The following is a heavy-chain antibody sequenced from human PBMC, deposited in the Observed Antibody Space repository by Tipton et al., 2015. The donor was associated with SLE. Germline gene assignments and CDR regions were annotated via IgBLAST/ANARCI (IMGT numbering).Heavy chain of an antibody. CDR3: ARVIVVVIYREDYYYMDV. D-gene: IGHD3-22*01. V-gene: IGHV4-39*07. CDR2: IYYSGST. CDR1: GGSISSSSYY. Sequence: LRLSCTVSGGSISSSSYYWGWIRQPPGKGLEWIGSIYYSGSTYYNPSLKSRVTISVDTSKNQFSLNLSSVTAADTAVYYCARVIVVVIYREDYYYMDVWGKRTTVTVSS. J-gene: IGHJ6*03.